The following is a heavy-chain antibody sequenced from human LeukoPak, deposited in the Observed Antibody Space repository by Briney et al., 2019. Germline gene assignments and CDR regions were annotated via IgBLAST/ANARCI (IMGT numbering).Heavy chain of an antibody. J-gene: IGHJ3*02. CDR3: AKSNGYGLIDI. D-gene: IGHD3-22*01. CDR1: GGSISYYY. CDR2: VYYSGST. Sequence: SETLSLTCTVSGGSISYYYWSWIRQPPGKGLDWIGFVYYSGSTYYSPSLKSRVTISLDTSRNQFSLKLNSVTAADTAVYYCAKSNGYGLIDIWGQGTMVTVSS. V-gene: IGHV4-59*12.